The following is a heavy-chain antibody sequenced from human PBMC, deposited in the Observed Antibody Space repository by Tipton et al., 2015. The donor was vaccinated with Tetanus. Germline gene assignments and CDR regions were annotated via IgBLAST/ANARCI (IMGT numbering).Heavy chain of an antibody. D-gene: IGHD3-3*01. J-gene: IGHJ2*01. V-gene: IGHV4-31*02. Sequence: LRLSCTVSGGSISSDGAYWSWIRQHPGEGLEWIGNIYHRGSTYYNPSLKSRVTISVDTSKNQFSLKLSSVTAADTAVYYCARDPAVLRFLEWLPDWYFALWGRGTLVTVSS. CDR3: ARDPAVLRFLEWLPDWYFAL. CDR2: IYHRGST. CDR1: GGSISSDGAY.